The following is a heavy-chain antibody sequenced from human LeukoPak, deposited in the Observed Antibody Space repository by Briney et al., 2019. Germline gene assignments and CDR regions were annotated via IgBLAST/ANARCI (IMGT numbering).Heavy chain of an antibody. V-gene: IGHV3-64*01. CDR1: GFSFDKFG. CDR2: VSADESGK. J-gene: IGHJ5*02. D-gene: IGHD1-26*01. Sequence: GGSLRLSCVASGFSFDKFGMHWVRQAPGKGLEYVSSVSADESGKYYTKSVRGRFSISRDNSKNTMYLQLGNLRPDDMGKYYCASLDRSEIPWGPGTLVTVSS. CDR3: ASLDRSEIP.